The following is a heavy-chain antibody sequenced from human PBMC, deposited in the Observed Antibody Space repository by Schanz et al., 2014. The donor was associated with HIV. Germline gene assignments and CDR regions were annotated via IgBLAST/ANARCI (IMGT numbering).Heavy chain of an antibody. CDR2: ISYDGSNK. J-gene: IGHJ6*02. CDR1: EFIFSSYA. Sequence: QVQLVESGGGVVQPGRSLRLSCAASEFIFSSYAMHWVRQAPGKGLEWVAAISYDGSNKYYAESVKGRFTISRVNSKNTLYLQMNSLRAEDTAIYYCAKTSITLGMDVWGQGTTVTVSS. V-gene: IGHV3-30-3*01. CDR3: AKTSITLGMDV. D-gene: IGHD1-20*01.